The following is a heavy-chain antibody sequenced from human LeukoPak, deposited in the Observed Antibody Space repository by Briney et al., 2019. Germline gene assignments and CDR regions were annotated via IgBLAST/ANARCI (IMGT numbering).Heavy chain of an antibody. J-gene: IGHJ6*02. CDR2: INSDGSST. CDR3: ATGQGHGMDV. D-gene: IGHD1-14*01. CDR1: GFTFSSYW. Sequence: QPGGPLRLSCAASGFTFSSYWMHWVRQAPGKGGVWVSRINSDGSSTSYADSVKGRFTISRDNAKNTLYLQMNSLRAEDTAVYYCATGQGHGMDVWGQGTTVTVSS. V-gene: IGHV3-74*01.